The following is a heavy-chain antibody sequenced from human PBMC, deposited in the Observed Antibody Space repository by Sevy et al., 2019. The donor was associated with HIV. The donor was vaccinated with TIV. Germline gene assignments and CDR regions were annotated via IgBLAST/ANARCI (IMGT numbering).Heavy chain of an antibody. CDR1: GFTFSNYA. Sequence: GGSLRLSCAATGFTFSNYAMHWVRQAPGKGMEWVAIIWSDGAYQYHGDSVKGRFTISRDNSKNTLYLQMNSLRAEDTAVYYCARAPRSSDGYYYGLDVWGQGTTVTVSS. CDR2: IWSDGAYQ. CDR3: ARAPRSSDGYYYGLDV. J-gene: IGHJ6*02. D-gene: IGHD3-22*01. V-gene: IGHV3-30*02.